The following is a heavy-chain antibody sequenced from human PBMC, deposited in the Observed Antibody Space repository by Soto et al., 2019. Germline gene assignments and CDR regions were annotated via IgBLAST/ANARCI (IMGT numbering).Heavy chain of an antibody. CDR3: AKPSQPYSAPYYFDY. D-gene: IGHD4-4*01. V-gene: IGHV3-30*02. Sequence: SVKGRFTISRDNFKNTLYLQLNTLRTEDTAVYYCAKPSQPYSAPYYFDYWGQGTLVTVSS. J-gene: IGHJ4*02.